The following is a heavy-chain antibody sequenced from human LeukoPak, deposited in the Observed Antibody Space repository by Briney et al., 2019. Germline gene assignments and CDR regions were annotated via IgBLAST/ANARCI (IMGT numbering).Heavy chain of an antibody. CDR1: GLTFSSHW. CDR3: VSFYEAY. D-gene: IGHD2/OR15-2a*01. V-gene: IGHV3-74*01. J-gene: IGHJ4*02. CDR2: INSDGSWT. Sequence: GGSLRLSRAASGLTFSSHWMHWVRQAPGKGLVWVSHINSDGSWTSYADSVKGRFTISKDNAKNTVYLQMNNLRAEDTAVYYCVSFYEAYWGRGTLVTVSS.